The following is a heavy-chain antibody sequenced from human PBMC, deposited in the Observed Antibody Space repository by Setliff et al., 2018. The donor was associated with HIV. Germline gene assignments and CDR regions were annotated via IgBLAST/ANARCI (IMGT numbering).Heavy chain of an antibody. D-gene: IGHD2-15*01. Sequence: GESLKISCAASGFKFSSYEMNWVRQAPGKGLEWISYIRSSGSPIYYADSVKGRFTISRDNAKDSLYLQMNNLRAEDTAVYYCARDATRGGDMDVWGKGITVTVSS. CDR2: IRSSGSPI. V-gene: IGHV3-48*03. J-gene: IGHJ6*03. CDR1: GFKFSSYE. CDR3: ARDATRGGDMDV.